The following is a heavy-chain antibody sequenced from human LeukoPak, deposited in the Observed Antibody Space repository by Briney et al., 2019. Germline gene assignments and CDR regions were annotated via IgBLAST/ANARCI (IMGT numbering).Heavy chain of an antibody. CDR3: ARDSGGSGFDS. CDR2: IKGDGIST. Sequence: GGSLRLSCAASGFDFSSNWMHWVRHAPGQGLVWVSRIKGDGISTNYADSVKGRFTISRDIAKNTLYLQMNSLRAEDAAVYYCARDSGGSGFDSWSQGTLVTVSS. J-gene: IGHJ4*02. CDR1: GFDFSSNW. V-gene: IGHV3-74*01. D-gene: IGHD6-25*01.